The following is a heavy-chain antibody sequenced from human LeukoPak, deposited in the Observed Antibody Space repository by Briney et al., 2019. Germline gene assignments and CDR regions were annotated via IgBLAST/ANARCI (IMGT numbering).Heavy chain of an antibody. J-gene: IGHJ4*02. CDR2: ISGSGGST. V-gene: IGHV3-23*01. D-gene: IGHD6-19*01. CDR1: GITFSSYP. Sequence: GGSLRLSCAASGITFSSYPMTWVRQAPGKGLEWVSTISGSGGSTYYADSVKGRFTVSRDNAKNTLSLQMSSLRAEDTAVYYCAKEGSSGWIPTRHFDHWGLGTLVTVSS. CDR3: AKEGSSGWIPTRHFDH.